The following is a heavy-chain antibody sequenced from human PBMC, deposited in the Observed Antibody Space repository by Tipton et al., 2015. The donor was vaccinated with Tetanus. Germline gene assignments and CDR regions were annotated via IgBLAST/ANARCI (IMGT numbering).Heavy chain of an antibody. CDR2: ISYSGRT. CDR1: GGSMSAGGHY. D-gene: IGHD2/OR15-2a*01. Sequence: GLVKPSETLSLTCIVSGGSMSAGGHYGAWIRQSPGKGLEWIGSISYSGRTYYSPSLKSRVTIDVDTSQNLFSLRLTSVTAADTAVYFCARHLYGYWFDPWGQGTRVTVSS. CDR3: ARHLYGYWFDP. V-gene: IGHV4-39*02. J-gene: IGHJ5*02.